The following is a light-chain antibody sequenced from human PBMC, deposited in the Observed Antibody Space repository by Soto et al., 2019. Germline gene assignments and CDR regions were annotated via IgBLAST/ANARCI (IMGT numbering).Light chain of an antibody. J-gene: IGLJ1*01. Sequence: QSALTQPPSASGTPGQSVSVSCSGSSSNIGTNYVYLYQHPPGAAPRLLIFRDDHRPAGVPVRFSASKSGTSASLAINGLRSEDEADYYCAAWDDSLNAFYVFGTGTKVTVL. CDR2: RDD. CDR1: SSNIGTNY. V-gene: IGLV1-47*01. CDR3: AAWDDSLNAFYV.